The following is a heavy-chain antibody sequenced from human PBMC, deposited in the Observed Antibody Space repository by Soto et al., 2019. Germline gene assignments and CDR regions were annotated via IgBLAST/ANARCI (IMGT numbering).Heavy chain of an antibody. CDR2: IFDSGST. D-gene: IGHD4-17*01. V-gene: IGHV4-30-4*01. Sequence: QVPLQESGPGLVKPSQTLSLTCTVSGGSISGGVYYWSWIRQPPGKGLEWIGYIFDSGSTYYNPSLRVRVTISVATSKNQFSLRLSSVTAADTAVYYCAREIIPLTTDWYFDLWGRGTLVTVSS. CDR1: GGSISGGVYY. J-gene: IGHJ2*01. CDR3: AREIIPLTTDWYFDL.